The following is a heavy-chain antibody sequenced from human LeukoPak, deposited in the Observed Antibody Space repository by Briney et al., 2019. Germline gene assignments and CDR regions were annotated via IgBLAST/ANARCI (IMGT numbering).Heavy chain of an antibody. CDR3: AKGPTLEYYFDY. Sequence: GGSLRLSCAASGFTFSSYAMTWVRQAPGKGLEWVSGISGSGGSTYYADSVKGRFTISRDNSKNTLFLQMNSLRAEDTAVYYCAKGPTLEYYFDYWGQGTLVTVSS. V-gene: IGHV3-23*01. CDR2: ISGSGGST. CDR1: GFTFSSYA. J-gene: IGHJ4*02.